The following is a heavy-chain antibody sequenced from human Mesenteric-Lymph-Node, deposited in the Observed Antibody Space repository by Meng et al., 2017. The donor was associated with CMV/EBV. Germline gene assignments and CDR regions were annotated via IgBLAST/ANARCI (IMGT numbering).Heavy chain of an antibody. J-gene: IGHJ5*02. CDR3: ARSFGSGWFRSTPPCFDP. CDR1: SFTTRAAG. Sequence: SFTTRAAGVGWIRQPPGKALEWLAVIYWNDDKRYSPSLKSRLTITKDTSKNQVVLTMTNMDPVDTATYYCARSFGSGWFRSTPPCFDPWGQGTLVTVSS. V-gene: IGHV2-5*01. D-gene: IGHD6-19*01. CDR2: IYWNDDK.